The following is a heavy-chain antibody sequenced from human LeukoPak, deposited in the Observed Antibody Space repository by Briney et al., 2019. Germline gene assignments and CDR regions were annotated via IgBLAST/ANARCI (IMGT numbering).Heavy chain of an antibody. Sequence: SQTLSLTCTVSGGSISSGDYYWSWIRQPPGKGLEWIEYIYYSGSTYYNPSLKSRVTISVDTSKNQFSLKLSSVTAADTAVYYCARFDYVDLNWGYYFDYWGQGTLVTVSS. CDR1: GGSISSGDYY. D-gene: IGHD4-17*01. J-gene: IGHJ4*02. CDR3: ARFDYVDLNWGYYFDY. CDR2: IYYSGST. V-gene: IGHV4-30-4*01.